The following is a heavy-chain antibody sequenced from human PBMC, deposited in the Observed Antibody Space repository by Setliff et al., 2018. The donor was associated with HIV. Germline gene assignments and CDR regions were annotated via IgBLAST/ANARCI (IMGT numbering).Heavy chain of an antibody. CDR1: GGSISSGSYY. Sequence: PSETLSLTCTVSGGSISSGSYYWGWIRQPPGQGLEWIASIYYSGSTYYTPSLKSRVTISVDTSTNQFSLKLRSVTAADTAVYYCARHDCSGTSCYKVYYYYMDVWGKGTTVTVS. V-gene: IGHV4-39*01. D-gene: IGHD2-2*02. J-gene: IGHJ6*03. CDR3: ARHDCSGTSCYKVYYYYMDV. CDR2: IYYSGST.